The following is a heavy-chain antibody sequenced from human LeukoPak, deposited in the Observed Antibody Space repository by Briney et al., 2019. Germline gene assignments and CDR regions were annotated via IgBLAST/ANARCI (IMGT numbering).Heavy chain of an antibody. CDR3: ARARGFGGLHFDY. J-gene: IGHJ4*02. CDR2: IYYSGST. D-gene: IGHD3-10*01. Sequence: SQTLSLTCTVSGGSISSGDYYWSSIRQPPGKGLEWIGYIYYSGSTYYNPSLKSRVTISVDTSKNQFSLKLSSVTAADTAVYYCARARGFGGLHFDYWGQGTLVTVSS. CDR1: GGSISSGDYY. V-gene: IGHV4-30-4*01.